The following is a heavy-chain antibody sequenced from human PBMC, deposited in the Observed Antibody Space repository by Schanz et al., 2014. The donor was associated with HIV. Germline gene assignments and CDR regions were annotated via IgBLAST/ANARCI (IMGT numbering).Heavy chain of an antibody. J-gene: IGHJ3*02. CDR2: ISAGVGTA. V-gene: IGHV3-23*04. Sequence: VQLVESGGGVVQPGRSLRLSCVASGFNFNSYGMHWVRQAPGKGLEWVSTISAGVGTASYADSVKGRFTISRDNSKKMLFLQMNRLRAEDTAVYYCAIRTPMISFGAFDNWGRGTMVTVSS. D-gene: IGHD3-16*01. CDR3: AIRTPMISFGAFDN. CDR1: GFNFNSYG.